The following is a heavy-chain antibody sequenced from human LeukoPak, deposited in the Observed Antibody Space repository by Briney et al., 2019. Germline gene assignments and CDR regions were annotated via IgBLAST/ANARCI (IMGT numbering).Heavy chain of an antibody. D-gene: IGHD6-13*01. Sequence: GGSLRLSCAASGFTFSSYAMSWVRQAPGKGLEWVSAISGSGGSTYYADSVKGRFTISRDNSKNTLYLQVNSLRAEDTAVYYCAKDLKQQLVFPYFDYWGQGTLVTVSS. CDR2: ISGSGGST. CDR1: GFTFSSYA. V-gene: IGHV3-23*01. J-gene: IGHJ4*02. CDR3: AKDLKQQLVFPYFDY.